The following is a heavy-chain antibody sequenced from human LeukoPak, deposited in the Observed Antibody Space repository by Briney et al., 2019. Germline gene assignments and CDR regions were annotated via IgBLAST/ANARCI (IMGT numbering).Heavy chain of an antibody. CDR3: ARDVVSGSHPHFDY. D-gene: IGHD1-26*01. CDR2: IYYSGST. Sequence: PSETLSLTCTVSGVSVSSGSYYWSWIRQPPGKGLEWIGYIYYSGSTNYNPSLNSRVTISVDTSKNQFSLKLSSVSAADTAVYYCARDVVSGSHPHFDYWGQGTLVTVSS. CDR1: GVSVSSGSYY. V-gene: IGHV4-61*01. J-gene: IGHJ4*02.